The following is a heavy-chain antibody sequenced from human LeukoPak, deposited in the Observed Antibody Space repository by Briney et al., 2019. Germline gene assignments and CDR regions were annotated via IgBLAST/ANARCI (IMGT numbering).Heavy chain of an antibody. J-gene: IGHJ4*02. CDR1: GGTFSSYA. D-gene: IGHD3-22*01. V-gene: IGHV1-18*01. Sequence: ASVKVSCKASGGTFSSYAISWVRQAPGQGLEWMGWISAYNGNTNYAQKLQGRVTMTTDTSTSTAYMELRSLRSDDTAVYYCARSYYYDSSGFADYWGQGTLVTVSS. CDR2: ISAYNGNT. CDR3: ARSYYYDSSGFADY.